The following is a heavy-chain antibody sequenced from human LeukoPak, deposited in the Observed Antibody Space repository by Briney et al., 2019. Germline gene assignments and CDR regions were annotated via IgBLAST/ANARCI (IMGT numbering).Heavy chain of an antibody. V-gene: IGHV1-46*01. CDR3: ARGGHTYSYFPKPWDY. J-gene: IGHJ4*02. D-gene: IGHD5-18*01. CDR1: GYSFTSYY. CDR2: INPSDGTT. Sequence: ASVKVSCKASGYSFTSYYIHWVRQAPGQGLEWMGIINPSDGTTNYAQKFQGRVTMTRDMSTTTVYVELSSLKSDDTAVYYCARGGHTYSYFPKPWDYWGQGTLVTVSS.